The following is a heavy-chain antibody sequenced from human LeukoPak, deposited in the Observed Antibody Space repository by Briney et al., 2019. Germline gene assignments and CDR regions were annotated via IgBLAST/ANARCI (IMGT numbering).Heavy chain of an antibody. J-gene: IGHJ4*02. CDR2: ISGSGENT. CDR1: GFTFSSYA. Sequence: GGSLRLSCAASGFTFSSYAMSWVRQAPGKGLEWVSGISGSGENTYYVDSVKGRFTISRDNSKNTLHLQMTNLRVEDTAVYFCAQDRFVSSGRDDYWGQGTLVTVSS. V-gene: IGHV3-23*01. D-gene: IGHD6-19*01. CDR3: AQDRFVSSGRDDY.